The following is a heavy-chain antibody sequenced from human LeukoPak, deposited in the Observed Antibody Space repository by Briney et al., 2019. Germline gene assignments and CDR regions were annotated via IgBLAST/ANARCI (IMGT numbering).Heavy chain of an antibody. V-gene: IGHV3-30*04. CDR2: ISYDGTNK. CDR1: GFTFSTYA. Sequence: PGGSLRLSCAASGFTFSTYAMHWVRQAPGKGLEWLALISYDGTNKYYADFVKGRFTISRDNSKNTLYLQMNSLRAEDTALYYCARAPAPFDYWGQGTLVTVSS. J-gene: IGHJ4*02. CDR3: ARAPAPFDY.